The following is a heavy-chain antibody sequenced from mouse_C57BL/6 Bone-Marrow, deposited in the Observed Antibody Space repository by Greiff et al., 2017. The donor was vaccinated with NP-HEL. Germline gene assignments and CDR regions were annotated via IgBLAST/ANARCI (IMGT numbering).Heavy chain of an antibody. J-gene: IGHJ2*01. D-gene: IGHD1-1*01. Sequence: EVQLVESGGGLVQPKGSLKLSCAASGFTFNTYAMHWVRQAPGKGLEWVARIRSKSSNYATYYADSVKDRFTISRDDSQSMLYLQMNNLKTEDTAMDYCVREATVVATFDDWGQGTTLTVSS. CDR1: GFTFNTYA. CDR3: VREATVVATFDD. CDR2: IRSKSSNYAT. V-gene: IGHV10-3*01.